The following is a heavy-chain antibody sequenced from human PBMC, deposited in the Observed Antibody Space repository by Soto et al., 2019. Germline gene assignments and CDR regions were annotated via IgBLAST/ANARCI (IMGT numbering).Heavy chain of an antibody. D-gene: IGHD4-4*01. CDR2: VYPVDSDT. CDR3: ARLKTVTTVTTRAGMDV. CDR1: GYRFTSYW. J-gene: IGHJ6*02. Sequence: GESLKISCKGSGYRFTSYWMGWVRQMPGKCLEWMGIVYPVDSDTRYSPSFQCQVTISVDKSISTAYLQWSSLKASDTAMYYCARLKTVTTVTTRAGMDVWGQGTTVTVSS. V-gene: IGHV5-51*01.